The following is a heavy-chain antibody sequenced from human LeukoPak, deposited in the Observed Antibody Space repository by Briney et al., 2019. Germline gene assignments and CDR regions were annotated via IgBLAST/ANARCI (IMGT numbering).Heavy chain of an antibody. V-gene: IGHV4-31*03. CDR1: GGSISSGGYY. D-gene: IGHD3-9*01. CDR2: IYYSGST. CDR3: ARARYDILTGPTDFDY. Sequence: SQTLSLTCTVSGGSISSGGYYWSWIRQHPGKGLEWIGYIYYSGSTYYNPPLKSRVTISVDTSKNQFSLKLSSVTAADTAVYYCARARYDILTGPTDFDYWGQGTLVTVSS. J-gene: IGHJ4*02.